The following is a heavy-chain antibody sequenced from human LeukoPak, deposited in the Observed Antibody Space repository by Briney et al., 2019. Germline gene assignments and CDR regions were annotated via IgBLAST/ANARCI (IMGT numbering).Heavy chain of an antibody. CDR1: GFTFSNYG. Sequence: GGSLRLSCAASGFTFSNYGMHWVRQVPGKGLEWVAAIWFDGIRKYYADSVKGRLTISRGNSKNTLYLQMNSLRAEDTAVYYCARDLEDSSPFGAFDMWGQGTMVTVSS. CDR3: ARDLEDSSPFGAFDM. CDR2: IWFDGIRK. D-gene: IGHD3-22*01. V-gene: IGHV3-33*01. J-gene: IGHJ3*02.